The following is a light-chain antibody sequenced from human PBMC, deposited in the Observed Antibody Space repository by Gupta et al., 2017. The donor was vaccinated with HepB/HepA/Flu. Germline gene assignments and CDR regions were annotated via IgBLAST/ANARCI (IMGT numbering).Light chain of an antibody. CDR2: DAS. V-gene: IGKV3D-15*03. CDR3: RQDDKWPFT. CDR1: QRIGTN. Sequence: EVVLPQSPDTLSLSPGKRATLSCRASQRIGTNSAWYQQKVGQPPRLLIYDASIRAAEVPARFRGSGSETNFTLIISILRAEDFAVYYCRQDDKWPFTFGGGTKVEIK. J-gene: IGKJ4*01.